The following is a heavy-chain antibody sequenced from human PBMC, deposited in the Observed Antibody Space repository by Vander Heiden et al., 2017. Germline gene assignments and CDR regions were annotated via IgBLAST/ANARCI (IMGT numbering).Heavy chain of an antibody. Sequence: QVQLQESGPGLVKPSQTLSLTCTVSGGSISSGGYYWSWIRQHPGKGLEWIGYIYYSGRTYYNPALKSRVTISVDTSKNQFSLKMRSVTAADTAVYYCARARNSGYGEFDYWGQGTMVTVYS. CDR3: ARARNSGYGEFDY. D-gene: IGHD5-12*01. CDR2: IYYSGRT. CDR1: GGSISSGGYY. V-gene: IGHV4-31*03. J-gene: IGHJ4*02.